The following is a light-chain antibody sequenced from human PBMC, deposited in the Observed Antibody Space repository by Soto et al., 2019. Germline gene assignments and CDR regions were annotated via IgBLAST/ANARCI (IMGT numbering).Light chain of an antibody. J-gene: IGKJ1*01. CDR1: QNVDSNY. CDR2: GAS. Sequence: EIVLTQSPCTLSVSPGERATLSCRTSQNVDSNYLAWYKQKPGQAPRIVIFGASGRATGIPDRFSGSGSGTEFTLTISRLEPEDFEVYYCQQYGSLSWTFGQGTKVDIK. V-gene: IGKV3-20*01. CDR3: QQYGSLSWT.